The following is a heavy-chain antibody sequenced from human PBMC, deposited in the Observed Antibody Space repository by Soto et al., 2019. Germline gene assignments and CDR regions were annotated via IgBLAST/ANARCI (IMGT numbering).Heavy chain of an antibody. D-gene: IGHD1-26*01. CDR1: GGTFSSYA. J-gene: IGHJ6*02. CDR2: MIPIFGTA. CDR3: ARVVGATIYYYGMDV. V-gene: IGHV1-69*12. Sequence: QVQLVQSGAEVKKPGSSVKVSCKASGGTFSSYAISWVRQAPGQGLAWMGGMIPIFGTANYAQKFQGRVTITADESTSKAYMELSSLRSEDTAVYYCARVVGATIYYYGMDVWGQGTTVTVSS.